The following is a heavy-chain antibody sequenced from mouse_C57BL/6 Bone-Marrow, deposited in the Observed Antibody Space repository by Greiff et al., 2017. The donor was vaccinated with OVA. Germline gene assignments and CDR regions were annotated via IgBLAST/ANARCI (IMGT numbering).Heavy chain of an antibody. CDR2: IYPGDGDT. CDR3: AALRRGYYFDY. D-gene: IGHD2-12*01. Sequence: VQRVESGPELVKPGASVKISCKASGYAFSSSWMNWVKQRPGKGLEWIGRIYPGDGDTNYNGKFKGKATLTADKSSSTAYMQLSSLTSEDSAVYFCAALRRGYYFDYWGQGTTLTVSS. CDR1: GYAFSSSW. J-gene: IGHJ2*01. V-gene: IGHV1-82*01.